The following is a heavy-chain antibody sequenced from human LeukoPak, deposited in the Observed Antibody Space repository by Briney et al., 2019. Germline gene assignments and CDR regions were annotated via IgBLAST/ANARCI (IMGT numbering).Heavy chain of an antibody. Sequence: SETLSLTCTVSGGSIRSSYYYWGWIRQPPGKGLEWIGSIYYSGSTYYNPSLKSRVTISVDTSKNQFSLKLSSVTAADTAVYYCARAGGGGYCSGGSCLNWFDPWGQGTLVTVSS. J-gene: IGHJ5*02. D-gene: IGHD2-15*01. V-gene: IGHV4-39*07. CDR2: IYYSGST. CDR3: ARAGGGGYCSGGSCLNWFDP. CDR1: GGSIRSSYYY.